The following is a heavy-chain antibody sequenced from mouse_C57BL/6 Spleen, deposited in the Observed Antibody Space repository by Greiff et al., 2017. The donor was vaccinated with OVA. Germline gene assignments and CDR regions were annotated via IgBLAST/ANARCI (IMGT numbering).Heavy chain of an antibody. CDR1: GYSITSGYY. Sequence: EVQLQESGPGLVKPSQSLSLTCSVTGYSITSGYYWNWIRQFPGNKLEWMGYISYDGSNNYNPSLKNRISITRDTSKNQFFLKLNSVTTEDTATYYCARDGFTTVVARYFDVWGTGTTVTVSS. CDR2: ISYDGSN. CDR3: ARDGFTTVVARYFDV. D-gene: IGHD1-1*01. J-gene: IGHJ1*03. V-gene: IGHV3-6*01.